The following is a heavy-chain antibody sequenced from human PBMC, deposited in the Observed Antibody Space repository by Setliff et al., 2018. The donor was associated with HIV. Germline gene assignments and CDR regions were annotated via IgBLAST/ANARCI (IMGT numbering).Heavy chain of an antibody. CDR2: IYRSGVT. CDR1: GGSISTYY. D-gene: IGHD1-26*01. CDR3: MRGSGLTPGSYLGDY. J-gene: IGHJ4*02. V-gene: IGHV4-4*07. Sequence: SETLSLTCTVSGGSISTYYWSWIRQPAGKGLEWIGRIYRSGVTFYNPSLKSRVTLSMDTSQDQFSLRLNSVTAADTAVYYCMRGSGLTPGSYLGDYWGQGRLVTVSS.